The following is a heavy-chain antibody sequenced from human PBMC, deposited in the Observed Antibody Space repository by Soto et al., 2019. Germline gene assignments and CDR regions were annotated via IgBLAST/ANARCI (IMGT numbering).Heavy chain of an antibody. V-gene: IGHV3-66*01. CDR1: GFTVSNNY. D-gene: IGHD2-15*01. J-gene: IGHJ4*02. Sequence: EVQLVESGGGLVQPGGSLRLSCAASGFTVSNNYMNWVRQAPGKGLEWVSVIYSGGSTYYADSVKGRFTISRDNSKNTLYLQMNSLRAEDTAVYYWASGYCSGGSCYYFDYWGQGALVTVSS. CDR3: ASGYCSGGSCYYFDY. CDR2: IYSGGST.